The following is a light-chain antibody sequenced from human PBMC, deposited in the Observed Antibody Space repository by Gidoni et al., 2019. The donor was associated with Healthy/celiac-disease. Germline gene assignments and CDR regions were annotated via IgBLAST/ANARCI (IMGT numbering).Light chain of an antibody. Sequence: QSALTQPAPVSGSPGQPITIACTGTSSDVGGYHSVSWYQQHPGTAPKLMIYDVSTRPSGVSNRFSGSKSGNTASLTISGLQADDEADYYGSSYTSSSTRSFGGGTKLTVL. V-gene: IGLV2-14*01. CDR1: SSDVGGYHS. CDR3: SSYTSSSTRS. J-gene: IGLJ2*01. CDR2: DVS.